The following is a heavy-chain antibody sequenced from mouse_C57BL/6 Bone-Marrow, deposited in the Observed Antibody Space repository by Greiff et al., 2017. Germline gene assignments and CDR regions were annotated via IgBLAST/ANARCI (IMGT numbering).Heavy chain of an antibody. CDR1: GYTFTGSW. J-gene: IGHJ3*01. V-gene: IGHV1-9*01. Sequence: VKLMESGAELMKPGASVKLSCKATGYTFTGSWIEWVKQRPGHGLGWIGEILPGSGSTNYNEKFKGKATFTADTSSNTAYMQLSSLTTEDSAIYYCARPRLRAWFAYWGQGTLVTVSA. CDR3: ARPRLRAWFAY. D-gene: IGHD3-2*02. CDR2: ILPGSGST.